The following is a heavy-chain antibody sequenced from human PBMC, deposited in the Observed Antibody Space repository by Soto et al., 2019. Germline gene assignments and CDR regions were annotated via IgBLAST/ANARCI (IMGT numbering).Heavy chain of an antibody. J-gene: IGHJ5*02. CDR3: ARTPIVPAAMNWFDP. Sequence: ASVNVSCKASGYAFTSYAMHWVRQAPGQRLEWMGWINAGNGNTKYSQKFQGRVTITRDTSASTAYMELSSLRSEDTAVYYCARTPIVPAAMNWFDPWGQGTLVTVSS. D-gene: IGHD2-2*01. V-gene: IGHV1-3*01. CDR1: GYAFTSYA. CDR2: INAGNGNT.